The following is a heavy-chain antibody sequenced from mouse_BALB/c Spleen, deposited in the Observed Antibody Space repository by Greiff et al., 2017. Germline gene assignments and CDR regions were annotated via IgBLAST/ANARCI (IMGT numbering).Heavy chain of an antibody. CDR2: ISSGSSTI. J-gene: IGHJ4*01. Sequence: EVKVVESGGGLVQPGGSRKLSCAASGFTFSSFGMHWVRQAPEKGLEWVAYISSGSSTIYYADTVKGRFTISRDNPKNTLFLQMTSLRSEDTAMYYCARVFFYYAMDYWGQGTSVTVSS. CDR1: GFTFSSFG. CDR3: ARVFFYYAMDY. V-gene: IGHV5-17*02.